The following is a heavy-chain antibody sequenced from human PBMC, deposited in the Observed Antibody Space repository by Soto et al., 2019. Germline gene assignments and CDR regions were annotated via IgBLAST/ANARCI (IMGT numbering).Heavy chain of an antibody. CDR3: ARRGMDYYDSSGYYLDY. CDR2: INHSGST. Sequence: SKTLSLTCAVYGGSFSGYYWSWIRQPPGKGLEWIGEINHSGSTNYNPSLKSRVTISVDTSKNQFSLKLSSVTAADTAVYYCARRGMDYYDSSGYYLDYWGQGTLVTVSS. J-gene: IGHJ4*02. V-gene: IGHV4-34*01. CDR1: GGSFSGYY. D-gene: IGHD3-22*01.